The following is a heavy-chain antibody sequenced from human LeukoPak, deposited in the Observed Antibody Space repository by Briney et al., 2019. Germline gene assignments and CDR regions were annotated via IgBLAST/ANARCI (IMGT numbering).Heavy chain of an antibody. CDR3: AREESCGYFDF. CDR2: INPSGTNT. Sequence: ASVTVSCKASGYTFTSYYMHWVRQAPGQGLEWMGLINPSGTNTNYARKFRGRVTMTRDTSTSTVYMDLGSLRSEDTATYFCAREESCGYFDFWGQGTLVTVSS. J-gene: IGHJ4*02. D-gene: IGHD2/OR15-2a*01. CDR1: GYTFTSYY. V-gene: IGHV1-46*01.